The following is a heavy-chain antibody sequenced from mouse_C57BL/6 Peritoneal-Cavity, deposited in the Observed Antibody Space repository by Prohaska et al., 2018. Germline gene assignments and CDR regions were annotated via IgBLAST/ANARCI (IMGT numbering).Heavy chain of an antibody. J-gene: IGHJ3*01. Sequence: EVQLQESGPELVKPGASVKISCKASGYTFTDYYMNWVKQSHGKSLEWIGDINPNNGGTSYNQKFKGKATLTVDKSSCTAYLQLRSLTSEASAVYYCARLGAYFSKRAFAYRGQGTLVTVSA. CDR1: GYTFTDYY. CDR2: INPNNGGT. CDR3: ARLGAYFSKRAFAY. D-gene: IGHD2-5*01. V-gene: IGHV1-26*01.